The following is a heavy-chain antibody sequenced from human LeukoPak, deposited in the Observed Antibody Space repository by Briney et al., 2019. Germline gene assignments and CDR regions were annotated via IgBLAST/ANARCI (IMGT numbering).Heavy chain of an antibody. CDR3: ATYYYDGTGYYYRGFHI. D-gene: IGHD3-22*01. J-gene: IGHJ3*02. V-gene: IGHV4-59*01. CDR1: GGSISSYY. CDR2: IYYSGNT. Sequence: SETLSLTCTVSGGSISSYYWNWIRQPPGKGLEWIGYIYYSGNTNYNPSLKSRVTMSVDTSKNQFSLKLSSVTAADTAVYYCATYYYDGTGYYYRGFHIWGQGTIVTVSS.